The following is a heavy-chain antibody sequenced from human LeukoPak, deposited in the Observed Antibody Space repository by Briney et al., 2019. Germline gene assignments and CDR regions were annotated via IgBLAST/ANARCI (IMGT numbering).Heavy chain of an antibody. CDR1: GGSFSGYY. J-gene: IGHJ4*02. D-gene: IGHD6-13*01. CDR3: ARFLLGGGAAAGTVDY. CDR2: INHSGST. V-gene: IGHV4-34*01. Sequence: SETLSLTCAVYGGSFSGYYWSWIRQPPGKGLEWIGEINHSGSTNYNPSLKSRVTISVDTSKNQFSLKLSSVTAADTAVYYCARFLLGGGAAAGTVDYWGQGTLVTVSS.